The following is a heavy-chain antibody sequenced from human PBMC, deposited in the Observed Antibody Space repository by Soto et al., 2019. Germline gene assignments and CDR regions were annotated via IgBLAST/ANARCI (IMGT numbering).Heavy chain of an antibody. CDR3: ARDCCSSRGYMDV. V-gene: IGHV1-18*01. CDR2: ISTHNGDT. Sequence: ASVKVSCKASGYTFTNYGITWVRQAPGQGLEWVGWISTHNGDTRYAQMLQGRVTVTTDTSTSTAYMELRSLTSDDTAVYYCARDCCSSRGYMDVWGKGTTVTVSS. J-gene: IGHJ6*03. D-gene: IGHD2-2*01. CDR1: GYTFTNYG.